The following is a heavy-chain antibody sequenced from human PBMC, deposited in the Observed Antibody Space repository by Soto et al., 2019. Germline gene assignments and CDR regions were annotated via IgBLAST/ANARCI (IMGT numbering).Heavy chain of an antibody. Sequence: SVKGYCKAAGYGLTIDGSGWGRQDPGQGLEWMGWISAYNGNTNYAQKLQGRVTMTTDTSTSTAYMELRSLRSDDTAVYYCARDLVATANLGDNWGQRTLVPVFS. D-gene: IGHD5-12*01. CDR2: ISAYNGNT. V-gene: IGHV1-18*01. CDR1: GYGLTIDG. CDR3: ARDLVATANLGDN. J-gene: IGHJ4*02.